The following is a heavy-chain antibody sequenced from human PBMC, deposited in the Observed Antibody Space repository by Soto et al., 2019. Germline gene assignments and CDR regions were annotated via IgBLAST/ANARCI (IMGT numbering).Heavy chain of an antibody. D-gene: IGHD6-13*01. J-gene: IGHJ6*02. CDR3: ARDPSPCTAARRGYSFYYGMDV. CDR2: ISYDGSDK. CDR1: GFTFRSYA. V-gene: IGHV3-30*03. Sequence: QVQLVESGGGVVQPGRSLRLSCAASGFTFRSYAMHWARQAPGKGLEWVAVISYDGSDKNYGDSVKGRFTIARDNSKNTVHLQMNSLSVEDTAVYYCARDPSPCTAARRGYSFYYGMDVWGQGTTVTVSS.